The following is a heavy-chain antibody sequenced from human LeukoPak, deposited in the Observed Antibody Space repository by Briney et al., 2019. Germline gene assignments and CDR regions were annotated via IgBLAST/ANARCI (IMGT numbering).Heavy chain of an antibody. CDR3: ARVRGGYSYGYSDY. V-gene: IGHV4-39*07. D-gene: IGHD5-18*01. CDR2: MYYSGIT. CDR1: GDSISSSSYY. Sequence: SETLSLTCTVSGDSISSSSYYWGWIRQPPGKGLEWIGSMYYSGITYYNPSLKSRVTISVDTSKNQFSLKLSSVTAADTAVYYCARVRGGYSYGYSDYWGQGTLVTVSS. J-gene: IGHJ4*02.